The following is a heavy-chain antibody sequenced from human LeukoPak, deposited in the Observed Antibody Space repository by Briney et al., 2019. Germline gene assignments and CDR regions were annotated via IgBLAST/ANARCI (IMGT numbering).Heavy chain of an antibody. Sequence: PSETLSLTCAVYGGSFSGYYWSRIRQPPGKGLEWIGEINHSGSTNYNPSLKSRVTISVDTSKNQFSLKLSSVTAADTAVYYCARPSELRPGGPFDPWGQGTLVTVSS. CDR1: GGSFSGYY. CDR3: ARPSELRPGGPFDP. J-gene: IGHJ5*02. V-gene: IGHV4-34*01. CDR2: INHSGST. D-gene: IGHD1-7*01.